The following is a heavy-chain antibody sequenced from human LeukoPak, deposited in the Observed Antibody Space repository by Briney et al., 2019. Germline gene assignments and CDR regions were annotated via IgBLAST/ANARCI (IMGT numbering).Heavy chain of an antibody. V-gene: IGHV1-18*01. Sequence: ASVKVSCKASGYTFTSYGIDWVRQAPGQGLEWMGWISAYNGNTNYAQKLQGRVTMTTDTSTSTAYMELSSLRSDDTAVYYCASATLRCSGGGCYEMDVWGKGTTVTVSS. CDR1: GYTFTSYG. D-gene: IGHD2-15*01. CDR3: ASATLRCSGGGCYEMDV. J-gene: IGHJ6*04. CDR2: ISAYNGNT.